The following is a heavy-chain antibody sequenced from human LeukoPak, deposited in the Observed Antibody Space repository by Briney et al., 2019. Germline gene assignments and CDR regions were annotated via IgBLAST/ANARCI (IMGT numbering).Heavy chain of an antibody. V-gene: IGHV3-30*18. J-gene: IGHJ6*02. D-gene: IGHD6-13*01. Sequence: GGSLRLSCAASGFTFSSYGMHWVRQAPGKGLEWVAVTSYDGSNKYYADSVKGRFTISRDNSKNTLYLQMNSLRAEDTAVYYCAKARAAGDYYYGMDVWGQGTTVTVSS. CDR2: TSYDGSNK. CDR1: GFTFSSYG. CDR3: AKARAAGDYYYGMDV.